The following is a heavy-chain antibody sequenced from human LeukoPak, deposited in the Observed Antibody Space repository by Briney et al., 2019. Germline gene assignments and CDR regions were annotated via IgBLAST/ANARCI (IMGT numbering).Heavy chain of an antibody. V-gene: IGHV1-18*01. CDR1: GYTFTSYD. J-gene: IGHJ3*02. Sequence: ASVKVSCKASGYTFTSYDINWVRQATGQGLEWMGWISAYNGNTNYAQKLQGRVTMTTDTSTSTAYMELRSLRSDDTAVYYCAREHYYDSSGYPNAFDIWGQGTMVTVSS. CDR2: ISAYNGNT. CDR3: AREHYYDSSGYPNAFDI. D-gene: IGHD3-22*01.